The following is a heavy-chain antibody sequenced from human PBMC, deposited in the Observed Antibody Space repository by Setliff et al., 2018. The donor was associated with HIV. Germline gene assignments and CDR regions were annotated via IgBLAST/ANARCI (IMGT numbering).Heavy chain of an antibody. V-gene: IGHV4-34*01. Sequence: PSETLSLTCAVYGGSFSGYYWSWIRQTPGEGLEWIGEINHSGGTNYNPSLKSRVTMSVDTSKNQFSLKLSSVTAADTAVYYCARGFRRFRSFYYYYYMDVWGKGTTVTVSS. CDR2: INHSGGT. CDR3: ARGFRRFRSFYYYYYMDV. J-gene: IGHJ6*03. D-gene: IGHD3-3*01. CDR1: GGSFSGYY.